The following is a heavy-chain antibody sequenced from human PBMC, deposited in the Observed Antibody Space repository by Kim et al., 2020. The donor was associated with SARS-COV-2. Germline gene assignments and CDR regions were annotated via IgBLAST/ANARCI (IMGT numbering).Heavy chain of an antibody. V-gene: IGHV4-30-2*04. CDR3: ARDLLRYFDWLPGDY. Sequence: PSLKSRVTISVDTSKNQFSLKLSSVTAADTAVYYCARDLLRYFDWLPGDYWGQGTLVTVSS. J-gene: IGHJ4*02. D-gene: IGHD3-9*01.